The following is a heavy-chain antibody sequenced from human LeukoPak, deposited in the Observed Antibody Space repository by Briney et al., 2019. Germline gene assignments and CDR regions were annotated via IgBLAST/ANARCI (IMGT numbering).Heavy chain of an antibody. CDR1: GYTFTSYG. CDR2: ISAYNGNT. J-gene: IGHJ4*02. V-gene: IGHV1-18*01. CDR3: ARGYDSSGYYEGFDY. D-gene: IGHD3-22*01. Sequence: GASVKVSCKASGYTFTSYGISWVRQAPRQGLEWMGWISAYNGNTNYAQKLQGRVTMTTDTSTSTAYMELRSLRSDDTAVYYCARGYDSSGYYEGFDYWGQGTLVTVSS.